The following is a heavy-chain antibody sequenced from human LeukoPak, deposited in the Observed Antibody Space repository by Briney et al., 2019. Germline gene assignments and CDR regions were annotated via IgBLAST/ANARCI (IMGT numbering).Heavy chain of an antibody. J-gene: IGHJ4*02. CDR1: GFTFSSYG. CDR2: IRYDGSNK. Sequence: GGSLRLSCAASGFTFSSYGMHWVRQAPGKGLEWVAFIRYDGSNKYYADSVKGRFTISRDNSKNTLYLQMNSLRAEDTAVYYCARVRKYYFDYWGQGTLVTVSS. CDR3: ARVRKYYFDY. V-gene: IGHV3-30*02.